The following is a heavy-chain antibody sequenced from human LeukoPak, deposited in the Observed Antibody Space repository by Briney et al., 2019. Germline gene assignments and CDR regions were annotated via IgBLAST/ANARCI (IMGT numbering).Heavy chain of an antibody. J-gene: IGHJ4*02. CDR3: ARGGSYYYDSSGRHDFDY. D-gene: IGHD3-22*01. Sequence: GASVKVSCKASGYTFTSYYMHWVRQAPGQGLEWMGIINPSGGSTSYAQKFQGRVTMTRDMSTSTVYMELSSLRSEDTAVYYCARGGSYYYDSSGRHDFDYWGQGTLVTVPS. CDR2: INPSGGST. V-gene: IGHV1-46*01. CDR1: GYTFTSYY.